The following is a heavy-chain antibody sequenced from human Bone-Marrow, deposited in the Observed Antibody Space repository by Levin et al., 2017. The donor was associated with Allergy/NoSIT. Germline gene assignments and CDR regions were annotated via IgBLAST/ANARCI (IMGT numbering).Heavy chain of an antibody. Sequence: SCAASGFTFSDYYMSWIRQAPGKGLEWISYITNTGTTIYYADSVKGRFTISRDNSQNIVYLHMTNLRDDDTAVYYCVRAKPPSWEPLNFDFWGQGSLVTVSS. J-gene: IGHJ4*02. D-gene: IGHD1-26*01. CDR3: VRAKPPSWEPLNFDF. V-gene: IGHV3-11*01. CDR1: GFTFSDYY. CDR2: ITNTGTTI.